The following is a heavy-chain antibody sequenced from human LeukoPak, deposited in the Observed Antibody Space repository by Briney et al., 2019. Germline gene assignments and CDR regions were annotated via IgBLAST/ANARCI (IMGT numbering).Heavy chain of an antibody. CDR2: IYYSGST. V-gene: IGHV4-39*01. CDR3: ARKYYYDSSGSTGHFDY. J-gene: IGHJ4*02. Sequence: SETLSLTCTVSGGSISSSSYYWGWIRQPPGKGLEWIGSIYYSGSTYYNPSLKSRVTISVDTSKNQFSLKLSSMTAADTAVYYCARKYYYDSSGSTGHFDYWGQGTLVTVSS. D-gene: IGHD3-22*01. CDR1: GGSISSSSYY.